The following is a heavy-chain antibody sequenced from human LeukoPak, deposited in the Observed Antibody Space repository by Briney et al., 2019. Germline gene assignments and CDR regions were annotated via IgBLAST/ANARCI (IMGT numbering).Heavy chain of an antibody. J-gene: IGHJ5*02. V-gene: IGHV1-24*01. CDR2: FDPEDGET. D-gene: IGHD3-22*01. CDR1: GYTLTELS. CDR3: ARDLAYDSSAQGNWFDP. Sequence: ASVKVSCKVSGYTLTELSMHWVRQAPGKGLEWMGGFDPEDGETIYAQKFQGRVTMTEDTSTDTAYMELSSLRSEDTAVYYCARDLAYDSSAQGNWFDPWGQGTLVTVSS.